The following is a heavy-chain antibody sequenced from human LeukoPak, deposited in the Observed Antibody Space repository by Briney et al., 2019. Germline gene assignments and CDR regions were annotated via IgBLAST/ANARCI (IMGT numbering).Heavy chain of an antibody. V-gene: IGHV1-18*01. CDR3: ARDGTSTDDY. Sequence: ASVKVSFKSSGYTFSNFGISWVRQAPGQGLEWMGWISGNNDNPNYGQKFQGRLTVTTDSSTSTAYMELRNLRSDDTAVYYCARDGTSTDDYWGEGTLVTVSS. J-gene: IGHJ4*02. CDR1: GYTFSNFG. CDR2: ISGNNDNP. D-gene: IGHD2-2*01.